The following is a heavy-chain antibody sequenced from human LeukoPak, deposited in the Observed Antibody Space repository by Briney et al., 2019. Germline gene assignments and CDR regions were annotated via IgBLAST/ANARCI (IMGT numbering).Heavy chain of an antibody. CDR2: IYSGEST. CDR3: ARYGTGGGYDGFDY. CDR1: GVTVSSNY. Sequence: TGGSLRLSCAASGVTVSSNYMSWVRHAPGKGREWVSDIYSGESTYYADSVKGRFTISRDNSKNTLYLEMNSLRAEDTAVYYCARYGTGGGYDGFDYWGQGTLVTVSS. J-gene: IGHJ4*02. D-gene: IGHD5-12*01. V-gene: IGHV3-53*01.